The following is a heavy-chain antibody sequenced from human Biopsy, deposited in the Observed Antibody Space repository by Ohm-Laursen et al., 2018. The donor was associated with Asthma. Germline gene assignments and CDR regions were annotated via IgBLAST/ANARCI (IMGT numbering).Heavy chain of an antibody. Sequence: PSQTLSLTCCLSSGSGGYMRSGNYYWGWIRQPPGKGLEWIGSIYYSGTTYYNPSLESRVTVSADTSKNQFSLKLSSVTAADTAVYYCMRGSSSWHHGPFHYYYGLDVWGQGTTATVSS. V-gene: IGHV4-39*01. D-gene: IGHD6-13*01. J-gene: IGHJ6*02. CDR2: IYYSGTT. CDR3: MRGSSSWHHGPFHYYYGLDV. CDR1: GGYMRSGNYY.